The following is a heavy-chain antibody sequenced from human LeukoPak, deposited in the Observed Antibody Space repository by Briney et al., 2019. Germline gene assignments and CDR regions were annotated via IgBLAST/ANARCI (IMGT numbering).Heavy chain of an antibody. CDR2: IYPSGGGS. CDR1: GYTFTNFY. V-gene: IGHV1-46*01. Sequence: ASVKVSCKASGYTFTNFYLHWVRQAPGHGLVWMGIIYPSGGGSSYAQKFQGRVTMTRDTSTSTVYMELSSLTSQDTAVYYCAKDRGPWEYWGQGTLVTVSS. J-gene: IGHJ4*02. CDR3: AKDRGPWEY. D-gene: IGHD1-26*01.